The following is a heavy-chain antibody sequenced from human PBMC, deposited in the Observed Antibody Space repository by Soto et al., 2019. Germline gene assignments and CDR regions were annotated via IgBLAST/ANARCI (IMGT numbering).Heavy chain of an antibody. CDR2: IYYSGST. Sequence: SEPLSLTCPVSDGSFSRAEYYWPWERPPPGKGLEWIGYIYYSGSTYYNPSLKRRVTISLDRSKNQFSLQLTSVTAADTALYYCVRANGDYPHFDAWGHGTLVT. D-gene: IGHD4-17*01. J-gene: IGHJ4*01. CDR1: DGSFSRAEYY. CDR3: VRANGDYPHFDA. V-gene: IGHV4-30-4*01.